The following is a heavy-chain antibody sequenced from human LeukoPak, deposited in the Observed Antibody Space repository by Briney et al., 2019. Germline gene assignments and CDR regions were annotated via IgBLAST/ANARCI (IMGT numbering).Heavy chain of an antibody. J-gene: IGHJ4*02. Sequence: SETLSPTCAVYGGSFSGYYWSWIRQPPGKGLEWIGEINHSGSTNYNPSLKSRVTISVDTSKNQFSLKLSSVTAADTAVYYCARASYDFWSGYPTRFDYWGQGTLVTVSS. D-gene: IGHD3-3*01. CDR2: INHSGST. CDR1: GGSFSGYY. V-gene: IGHV4-34*01. CDR3: ARASYDFWSGYPTRFDY.